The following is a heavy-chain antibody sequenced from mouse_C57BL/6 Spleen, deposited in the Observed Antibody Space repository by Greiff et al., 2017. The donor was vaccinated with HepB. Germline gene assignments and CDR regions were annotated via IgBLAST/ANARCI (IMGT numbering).Heavy chain of an antibody. D-gene: IGHD1-1*01. CDR3: ARTTVPRFAFDY. Sequence: VQLQQSGAELVKPGASVKMSCKASGYTFTSYWITWVKQRPGQGLEWIGDIYPGSGSTNYNEKFKSKATLTVDTSSSTAYMQLSSLTSEDSAVYYCARTTVPRFAFDYWGQGTTLTVSS. CDR2: IYPGSGST. CDR1: GYTFTSYW. V-gene: IGHV1-55*01. J-gene: IGHJ2*01.